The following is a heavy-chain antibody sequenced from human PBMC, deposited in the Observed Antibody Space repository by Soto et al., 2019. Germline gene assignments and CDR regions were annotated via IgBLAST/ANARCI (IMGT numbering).Heavy chain of an antibody. Sequence: EVQLVESGGDLVQPGGSLRLSCSASGFTFSIYAMHWVRQAPGKGLEYVSSTSTDGGNTHYADSVKGRFTISRDNSKNTVYLQMSSLRAEDTAVYYCVKGEYYYDSSGYYPFDYWGQGTLVTVSS. D-gene: IGHD3-22*01. CDR3: VKGEYYYDSSGYYPFDY. V-gene: IGHV3-64D*06. CDR1: GFTFSIYA. J-gene: IGHJ4*02. CDR2: TSTDGGNT.